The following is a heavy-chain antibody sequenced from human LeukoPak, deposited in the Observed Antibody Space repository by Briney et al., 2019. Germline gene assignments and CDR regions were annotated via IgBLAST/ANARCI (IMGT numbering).Heavy chain of an antibody. CDR3: AKDSHWILFDD. Sequence: GGSLRLSCSAPGFTFTTYGMNWVRQPPGRGLEWVSGIGGSGTRTYYADSVKGRFTISRDNSKNTLYLQMNSLREEDTAVYYCAKDSHWILFDDWGQGTLVTVSS. D-gene: IGHD2-2*03. J-gene: IGHJ4*02. V-gene: IGHV3-23*01. CDR2: IGGSGTRT. CDR1: GFTFTTYG.